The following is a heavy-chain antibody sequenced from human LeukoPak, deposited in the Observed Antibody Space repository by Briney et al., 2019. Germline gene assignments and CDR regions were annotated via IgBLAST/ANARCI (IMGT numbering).Heavy chain of an antibody. D-gene: IGHD5-12*01. CDR2: IWYDGSNK. Sequence: PGGSLRLSCAASGFTFSSYGMHWVRQAPGKGLEWVAVIWYDGSNKYYADSVKGRFTISRDNSKNALYLQMNSLRAEDTAVYYCASGPGYSGYDYDYWGQGTLVIVSS. V-gene: IGHV3-33*01. J-gene: IGHJ4*02. CDR3: ASGPGYSGYDYDY. CDR1: GFTFSSYG.